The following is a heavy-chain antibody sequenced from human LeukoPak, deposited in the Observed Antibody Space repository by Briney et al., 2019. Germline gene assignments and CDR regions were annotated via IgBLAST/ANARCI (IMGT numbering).Heavy chain of an antibody. J-gene: IGHJ4*02. D-gene: IGHD3-16*02. CDR1: GYTFTSYG. CDR3: ARGPRLTFGGVIAMDLIPRIQPQDYFDY. V-gene: IGHV1-18*04. CDR2: ISAYNGNT. Sequence: GASVKVSCKASGYTFTSYGISWVRQAPGQGLEWMGWISAYNGNTNYAQKLQGRVTMTTDTSTSTAYTEPRSLRSDDTAVYYCARGPRLTFGGVIAMDLIPRIQPQDYFDYWGQGTLVTVSS.